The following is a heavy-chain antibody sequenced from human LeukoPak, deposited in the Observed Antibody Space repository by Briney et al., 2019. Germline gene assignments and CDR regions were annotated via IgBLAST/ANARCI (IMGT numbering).Heavy chain of an antibody. CDR1: GYTFTSYY. CDR3: AREGFCSSTSCYDYYYYGMDV. CDR2: INPSGGST. D-gene: IGHD2-2*01. J-gene: IGHJ6*02. V-gene: IGHV1-46*01. Sequence: ASVKVSCKASGYTFTSYYMHWVRQAPGQGLEWMGIINPSGGSTSYAQKFQGRVTMTRDTSTSTVYMERSSLRSEDTAVYYCAREGFCSSTSCYDYYYYGMDVWGQGTTVTVSS.